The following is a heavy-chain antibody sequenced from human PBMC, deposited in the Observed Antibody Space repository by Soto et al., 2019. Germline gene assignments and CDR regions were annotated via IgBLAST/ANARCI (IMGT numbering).Heavy chain of an antibody. CDR2: IHYSGNI. CDR1: GVSISGFY. Sequence: ETLSLTCGVSGVSISGFYWSWIRQPPGKGLEYIGYIHYSGNIYYNPSLKSRVTVSLDSSNNQFSLKVTSVTAADTAVYYCARGHLWLEDWGQGTLVTGSS. CDR3: ARGHLWLED. D-gene: IGHD3-3*01. V-gene: IGHV4-59*01. J-gene: IGHJ4*02.